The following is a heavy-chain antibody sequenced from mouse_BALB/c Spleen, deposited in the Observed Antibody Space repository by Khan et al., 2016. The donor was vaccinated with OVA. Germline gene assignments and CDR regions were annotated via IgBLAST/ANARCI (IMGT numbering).Heavy chain of an antibody. CDR1: GYSFTSNW. CDR3: AKGNTASYWYFDV. D-gene: IGHD1-1*01. V-gene: IGHV1S82*01. J-gene: IGHJ1*01. Sequence: QVQLQQPGAELVRPGASVKLSCKASGYSFTSNWMNWVKQRPGQGLAWIGIIHPSDSETRFNQKFKDKATLTVDKSSSTAYMQLSRTTSEDSVVYYVAKGNTASYWYFDVWGAGTTVTVSS. CDR2: IHPSDSET.